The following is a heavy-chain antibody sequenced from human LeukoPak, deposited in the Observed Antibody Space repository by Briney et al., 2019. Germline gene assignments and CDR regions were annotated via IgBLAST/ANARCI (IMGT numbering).Heavy chain of an antibody. V-gene: IGHV4-39*01. Sequence: SETLSLTCTVSGGSVSSTTYYWSWIRQPPGKGLEWIASINYSGSTYYNPSLKSRVSISVDTSENQFSLKLSSVTAADTAVYYCARYVVYGSGKYYFDYWGQGTLVTVSS. J-gene: IGHJ4*02. D-gene: IGHD3-10*01. CDR1: GGSVSSTTYY. CDR3: ARYVVYGSGKYYFDY. CDR2: INYSGST.